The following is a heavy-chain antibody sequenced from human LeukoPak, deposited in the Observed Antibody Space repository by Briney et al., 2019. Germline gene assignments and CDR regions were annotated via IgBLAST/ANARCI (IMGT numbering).Heavy chain of an antibody. CDR2: IYNSGST. Sequence: RSSETLSLTCTASGGSISIYYWNWIRQPPGKGLEWIGSIYNSGSTNYNPSLKSRVTISGDTSKNQFSLKLSSVTAADTAVYYCTRDRELGFWGQGTLVTVSS. D-gene: IGHD1-26*01. J-gene: IGHJ4*02. V-gene: IGHV4-59*01. CDR1: GGSISIYY. CDR3: TRDRELGF.